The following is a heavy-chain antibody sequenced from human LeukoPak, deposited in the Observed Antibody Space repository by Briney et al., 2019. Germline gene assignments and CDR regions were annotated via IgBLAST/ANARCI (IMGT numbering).Heavy chain of an antibody. CDR1: GFAFGSEA. Sequence: PGGSLRLSCGVSGFAFGSEAMNWVRQAPGKGLEWLSYISKNGKTIYYADSIKGRFTISRDNAKKSVYLQMNSLRAEDTAVYYCATTGLLGDIPWGQGTLVTVSS. CDR2: ISKNGKTI. J-gene: IGHJ5*02. D-gene: IGHD2-21*01. CDR3: ATTGLLGDIP. V-gene: IGHV3-48*04.